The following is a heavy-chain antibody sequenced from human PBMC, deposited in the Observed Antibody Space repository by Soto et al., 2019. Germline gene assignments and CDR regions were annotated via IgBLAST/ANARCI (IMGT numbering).Heavy chain of an antibody. J-gene: IGHJ4*02. D-gene: IGHD1-7*01. V-gene: IGHV4-4*02. CDR2: IYRTGST. Sequence: SETLSLTCAVSVGSFTSNNWWTWVRQPPGQGLGWIGEIYRTGSTNYNPSLKSRVTISLDKSENQFSLKVTSLTAADTAVYYCASRDPGTSVDYWGQGTLVTVSS. CDR1: VGSFTSNNW. CDR3: ASRDPGTSVDY.